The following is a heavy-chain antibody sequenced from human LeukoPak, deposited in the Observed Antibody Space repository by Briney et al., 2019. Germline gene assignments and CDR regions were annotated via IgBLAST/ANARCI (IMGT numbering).Heavy chain of an antibody. CDR1: GGSIISSSYY. D-gene: IGHD3-22*01. Sequence: PSETLSLTCTVSGGSIISSSYYWGWIRQPPGKGLAWIGSIYYSGSTYYNPSLKSRVTISVDTSKNQFSLKLSSVTAADTAVYYCASLDYYDSIEDAFDIWGQGTMVTVSS. CDR3: ASLDYYDSIEDAFDI. J-gene: IGHJ3*02. CDR2: IYYSGST. V-gene: IGHV4-39*01.